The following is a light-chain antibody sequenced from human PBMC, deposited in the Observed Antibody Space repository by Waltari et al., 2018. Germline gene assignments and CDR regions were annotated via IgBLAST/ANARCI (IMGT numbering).Light chain of an antibody. CDR1: HPTSHY. CDR2: DKD. J-gene: IGLJ2*01. Sequence: SSQLTQDPAVSVALGQTVEIPCQGDHPTSHYVSWYQQKPGQAPMLVIYDKDNRPSGIPDRFSGSSSGNIASLTITGAQAEDEADYYCNSRDTRGNHFVVFGGGTQLTVL. V-gene: IGLV3-19*01. CDR3: NSRDTRGNHFVV.